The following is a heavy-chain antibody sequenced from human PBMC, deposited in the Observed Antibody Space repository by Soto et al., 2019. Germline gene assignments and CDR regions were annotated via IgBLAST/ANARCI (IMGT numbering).Heavy chain of an antibody. Sequence: LRLSCAASGFTFSAYSMSWVRQAPGKGLEWVANIKQDGSERYYVASVKGRLTISRDNAKNSVYLQMNSLRADDTAVYYCARQRGCDYWGQGTLVTVSS. CDR2: IKQDGSER. D-gene: IGHD1-1*01. V-gene: IGHV3-7*01. J-gene: IGHJ4*02. CDR3: ARQRGCDY. CDR1: GFTFSAYS.